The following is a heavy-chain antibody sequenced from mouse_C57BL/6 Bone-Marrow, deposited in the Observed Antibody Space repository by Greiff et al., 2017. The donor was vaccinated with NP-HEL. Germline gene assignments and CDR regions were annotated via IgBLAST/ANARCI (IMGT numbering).Heavy chain of an antibody. D-gene: IGHD2-2*01. Sequence: EVQLVESGGGLVKPGGSLKLSCAASGFTFSDYGMHWVRQAPEKGLEWVAYISSGSSTIYYADTVKGRLPISRDNAKNTLFLQMTSLRSEDTAMYYCARLLWLRRGDYFDYWGQGTTLTVSS. J-gene: IGHJ2*01. CDR3: ARLLWLRRGDYFDY. CDR1: GFTFSDYG. CDR2: ISSGSSTI. V-gene: IGHV5-17*01.